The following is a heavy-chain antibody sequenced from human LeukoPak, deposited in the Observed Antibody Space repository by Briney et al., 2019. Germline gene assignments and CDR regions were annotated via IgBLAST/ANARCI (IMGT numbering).Heavy chain of an antibody. V-gene: IGHV3-21*01. CDR1: GFTFSSYS. D-gene: IGHD1-26*01. CDR2: ITSGSSYI. Sequence: GGSLRLSCAASGFTFSSYSMNWVRQAPGKGLEWVSSITSGSSYIYYADSVKGRFTISRDNAKNSLYLQMNSLRAEDTAVYYCARDTSGSSLGMDVWGQGTTVTVSS. CDR3: ARDTSGSSLGMDV. J-gene: IGHJ6*02.